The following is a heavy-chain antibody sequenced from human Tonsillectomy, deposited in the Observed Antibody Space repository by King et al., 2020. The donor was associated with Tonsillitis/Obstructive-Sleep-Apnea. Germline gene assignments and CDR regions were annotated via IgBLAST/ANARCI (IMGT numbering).Heavy chain of an antibody. D-gene: IGHD1-26*01. J-gene: IGHJ4*02. CDR1: GFTFSSYD. Sequence: QLVQSGGGLVQPGGSLGLSCAASGFTFSSYDLHWVLQATGKGLELDSAIGTAGATYFPGSVEGRFTISRESAKNSLYLQMNSLRAGDTAVYYCARGNYRWEVGAPPDYWGQGTLVTVSS. CDR3: ARGNYRWEVGAPPDY. CDR2: IGTAGAT. V-gene: IGHV3-13*04.